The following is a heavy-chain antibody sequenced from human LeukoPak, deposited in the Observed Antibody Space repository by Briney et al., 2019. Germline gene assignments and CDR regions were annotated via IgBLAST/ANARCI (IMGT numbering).Heavy chain of an antibody. CDR1: GFSFSGHW. D-gene: IGHD6-6*01. Sequence: GGSLRLSCTASGFSFSGHWMHWARQLPGKGLVWVSRISPTGSTTSYADSVKGRFTVSRDNAKNALYLQVNNLRAEDTAVYYCARGPNSNWSGLDFWGQGTLLTVYS. V-gene: IGHV3-74*01. CDR2: ISPTGSTT. CDR3: ARGPNSNWSGLDF. J-gene: IGHJ4*02.